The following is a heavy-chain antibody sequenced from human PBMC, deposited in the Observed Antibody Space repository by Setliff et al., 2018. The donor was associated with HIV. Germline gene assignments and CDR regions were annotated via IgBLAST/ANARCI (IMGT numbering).Heavy chain of an antibody. J-gene: IGHJ6*03. CDR1: GYTFTNYA. CDR3: ARDHQWLLRGSYYYYYYMDV. D-gene: IGHD5-12*01. V-gene: IGHV1-3*01. CDR2: INAGNGNT. Sequence: ASVKVSCKASGYTFTNYAMHWVRQAPGQRLEWMGWINAGNGNTKYSQKFQGRVTITRDTSASTAYMELSSLRSEDTAVYYCARDHQWLLRGSYYYYYYMDVWGKGTTVTVS.